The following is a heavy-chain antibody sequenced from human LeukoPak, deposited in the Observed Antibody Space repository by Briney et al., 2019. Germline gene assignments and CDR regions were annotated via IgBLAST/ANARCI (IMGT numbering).Heavy chain of an antibody. Sequence: PSETLSLTCTVSGGSISSGGYYWSWIRQHPGKGLEWIGYIYYSGSTYYNPSLKSRVTISVDTPKNQFSLKLSSVTAADTAVYYCARALTIAPAAIPYYYYGMDVWGQGTTVTVSS. CDR3: ARALTIAPAAIPYYYYGMDV. J-gene: IGHJ6*02. CDR2: IYYSGST. CDR1: GGSISSGGYY. V-gene: IGHV4-31*03. D-gene: IGHD2-2*01.